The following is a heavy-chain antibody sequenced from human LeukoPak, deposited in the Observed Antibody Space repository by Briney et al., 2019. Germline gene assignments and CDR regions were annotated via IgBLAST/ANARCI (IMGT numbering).Heavy chain of an antibody. Sequence: SQTLSLTCTVSGGSISSGGYYWSWIRQHPGKGLEWIGYIYYSGSTYYNPSLKSRVTISVDTSKNQFSLKLSPVTAADTAVYYCAREAITGTNHFNWFDPWGQGTLVTVSS. D-gene: IGHD1-20*01. CDR2: IYYSGST. V-gene: IGHV4-31*03. J-gene: IGHJ5*02. CDR1: GGSISSGGYY. CDR3: AREAITGTNHFNWFDP.